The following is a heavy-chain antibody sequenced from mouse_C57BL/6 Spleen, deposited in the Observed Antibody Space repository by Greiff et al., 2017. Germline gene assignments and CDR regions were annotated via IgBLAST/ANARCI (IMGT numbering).Heavy chain of an antibody. CDR3: ARWGDGNYDFCFDD. V-gene: IGHV1-82*01. J-gene: IGHJ2*01. Sequence: QVQLKQSGPELVKPGASVKISCKASGYAFSSSWMNWVKQRPGKGLEWIGRIYPGDGDTNYNGKFKGKATLTAAKSSSTAYMQLSSLTSEDSAVYICARWGDGNYDFCFDDWGQGTTLTVSS. CDR2: IYPGDGDT. D-gene: IGHD2-1*01. CDR1: GYAFSSSW.